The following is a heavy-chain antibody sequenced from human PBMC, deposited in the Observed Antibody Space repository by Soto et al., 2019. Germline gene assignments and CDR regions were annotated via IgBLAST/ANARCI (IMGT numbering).Heavy chain of an antibody. CDR3: ARAGRLAVDGAFDI. J-gene: IGHJ3*02. CDR2: INAGNGNT. V-gene: IGHV1-3*01. CDR1: GYTFTSYA. Sequence: GASVKVSCKASGYTFTSYAMHWVRQAPGQRLEWMGWINAGNGNTKYSQKFQGRVTITRDTSASTAYMELSSLRSEDTAVYYCARAGRLAVDGAFDIWGQGTMVTVSS.